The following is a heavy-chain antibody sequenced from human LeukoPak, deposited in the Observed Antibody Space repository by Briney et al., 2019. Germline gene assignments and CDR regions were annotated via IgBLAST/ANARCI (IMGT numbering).Heavy chain of an antibody. CDR2: IYYSGST. CDR3: AGGGLGTNDY. J-gene: IGHJ4*02. V-gene: IGHV4-39*01. D-gene: IGHD2-2*01. CDR1: GGSISSSSYY. Sequence: KPSETLSLTCTVSGGSISSSSYYWGWIRQPPGKGLEWIGSIYYSGSTYYNPSLKSRVTISVDTSKNQFSLKLSSVTAADTAVYYCAGGGLGTNDYWGQGTLVTVSS.